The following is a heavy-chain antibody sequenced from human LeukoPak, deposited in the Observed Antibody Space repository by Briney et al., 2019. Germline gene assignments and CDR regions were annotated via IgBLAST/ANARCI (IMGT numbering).Heavy chain of an antibody. D-gene: IGHD3-16*01. Sequence: GGSLRLSCAASGFTFSSYGMHWVRQAPGKGLEWVAVIWYDGSNKYYADSVKGRFTISRDNSKNTLYLQMNSLRAEDTAVYYCVRDTFSPDAFDIWGQGTMVTVSS. CDR2: IWYDGSNK. CDR3: VRDTFSPDAFDI. J-gene: IGHJ3*02. V-gene: IGHV3-33*01. CDR1: GFTFSSYG.